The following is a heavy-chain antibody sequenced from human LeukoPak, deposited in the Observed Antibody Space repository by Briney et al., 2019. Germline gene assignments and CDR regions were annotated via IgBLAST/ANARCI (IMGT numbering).Heavy chain of an antibody. J-gene: IGHJ5*02. Sequence: PSETLSLTCTVSGGSISSYYWSWIRQPPGKGLEWIGYIYYSGSTNYNPSLKSRVTVSVDTSKNQFSLKLSSVTAADTAVYYCARAENWFDPWGQGTLVTVSS. CDR1: GGSISSYY. V-gene: IGHV4-59*01. CDR2: IYYSGST. CDR3: ARAENWFDP.